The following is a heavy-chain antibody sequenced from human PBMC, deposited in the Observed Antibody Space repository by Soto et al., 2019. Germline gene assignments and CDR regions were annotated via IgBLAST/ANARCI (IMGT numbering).Heavy chain of an antibody. CDR3: ARQSTGYSVEVDC. V-gene: IGHV4-39*01. D-gene: IGHD6-13*01. CDR2: LDYSGST. CDR1: GGSIISSSHH. J-gene: IGHJ4*02. Sequence: SETPSLTCTVSGGSIISSSHHLFCIRQPPWNGLESIGTLDYSGSTYYNPSLKSRVTISVDTSKNQFSLRLTSVTAADTAVYYCARQSTGYSVEVDCWGQGTLVTVSS.